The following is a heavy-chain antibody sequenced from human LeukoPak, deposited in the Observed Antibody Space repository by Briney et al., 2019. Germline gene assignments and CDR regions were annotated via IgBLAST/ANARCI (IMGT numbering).Heavy chain of an antibody. CDR2: IYYSGST. CDR1: GGSISSNSYY. J-gene: IGHJ6*03. Sequence: SETLSLTCAVSGGSISSNSYYWGWIRQPPGKGLEWIGSIYYSGSTYYNPSLKGRVTISVDTSKNQFSLKLSSVTAADTAVYYCARGTYCSGGSCYPHSYYYYYYMDVWGKGTTVTISS. CDR3: ARGTYCSGGSCYPHSYYYYYYMDV. D-gene: IGHD2-15*01. V-gene: IGHV4-39*07.